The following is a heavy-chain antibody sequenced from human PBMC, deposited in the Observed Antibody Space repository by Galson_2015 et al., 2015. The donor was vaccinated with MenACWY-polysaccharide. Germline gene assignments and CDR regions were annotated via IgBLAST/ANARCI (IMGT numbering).Heavy chain of an antibody. V-gene: IGHV3-23*01. CDR2: IRGSGGST. D-gene: IGHD3-22*01. CDR3: AKALVVVVPNDY. Sequence: SLRLSCAASGFTFSSYAMRWVRQAPGKGLEWVSAIRGSGGSTYSADSMKGRFTISRDNSKNTLYLQMDSLRAEDTAVYYCAKALVVVVPNDYSGHGTLVTVSS. J-gene: IGHJ4*01. CDR1: GFTFSSYA.